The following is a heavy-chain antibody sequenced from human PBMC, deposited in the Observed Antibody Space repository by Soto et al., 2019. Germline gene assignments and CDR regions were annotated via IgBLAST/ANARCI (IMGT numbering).Heavy chain of an antibody. D-gene: IGHD2-15*01. CDR3: ARDPVVVVAATPDYYYGMDV. Sequence: GGSLILSCAASGFTFISYGMSWVRQAPWKGLEWVANIKQDGSEKYYVDSVKGRFTISRDNAKNSLYLQMNSLRAEDTAVYYCARDPVVVVAATPDYYYGMDVWGQGTTVTVSS. J-gene: IGHJ6*02. CDR1: GFTFISYG. CDR2: IKQDGSEK. V-gene: IGHV3-7*03.